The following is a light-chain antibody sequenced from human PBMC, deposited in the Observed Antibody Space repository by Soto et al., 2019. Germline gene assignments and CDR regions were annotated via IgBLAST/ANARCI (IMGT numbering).Light chain of an antibody. J-gene: IGLJ2*01. Sequence: QSALTQPASVSGSPGQSITISCTGTSSDVGGYNYVSWYQQHPGKAPKLMIYDVSNRPSGVSKRFSGSKSGNTASLTISGLQAEDEADYYCSSYTSSTVVFGAGTQLTVL. CDR1: SSDVGGYNY. CDR2: DVS. CDR3: SSYTSSTVV. V-gene: IGLV2-14*01.